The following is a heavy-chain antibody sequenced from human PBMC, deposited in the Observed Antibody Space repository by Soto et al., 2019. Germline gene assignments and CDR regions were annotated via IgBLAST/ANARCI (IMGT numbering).Heavy chain of an antibody. Sequence: PSETLSLTCAVSGGSISSGGYSWSWIRQPPGKGLEWIGYIYHSGSTYYNPSLKSRVTISVDRSKNQFSLKLSSVTAADTAVYYCARVAGKGITGTTSPFKNWFDPWGQGTLVTVSS. CDR2: IYHSGST. D-gene: IGHD1-7*01. CDR1: GGSISSGGYS. CDR3: ARVAGKGITGTTSPFKNWFDP. J-gene: IGHJ5*02. V-gene: IGHV4-30-2*01.